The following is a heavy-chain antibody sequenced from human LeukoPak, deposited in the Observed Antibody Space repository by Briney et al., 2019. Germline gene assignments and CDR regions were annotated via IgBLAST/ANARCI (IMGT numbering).Heavy chain of an antibody. CDR3: ARDHSAGKYGMDV. J-gene: IGHJ6*02. V-gene: IGHV3-21*01. CDR2: IRSSSSYI. CDR1: GFTFSSYT. D-gene: IGHD6-13*01. Sequence: PGGSLRLSCAASGFTFSSYTMIWVRQAPGKGLEWVSSIRSSSSYIYYADSVMGRFTISRDNAKNSLDLQMSSLRAEDTAVYYCARDHSAGKYGMDVWGQGTTVTVSS.